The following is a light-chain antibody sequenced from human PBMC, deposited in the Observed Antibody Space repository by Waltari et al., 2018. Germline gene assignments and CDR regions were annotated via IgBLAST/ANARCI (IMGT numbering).Light chain of an antibody. CDR2: EGT. Sequence: QSALTQPASVSGSPGQSITISCTGTSSDVGSSNRVSWYQQHPGKGPKILIYEGTQRLSGVSDPFSGSKSVNTASLTLSGLQPEDEADYYCCAHAGGGTHYAFGTGTKVTVL. CDR1: SSDVGSSNR. V-gene: IGLV2-23*01. CDR3: CAHAGGGTHYA. J-gene: IGLJ1*01.